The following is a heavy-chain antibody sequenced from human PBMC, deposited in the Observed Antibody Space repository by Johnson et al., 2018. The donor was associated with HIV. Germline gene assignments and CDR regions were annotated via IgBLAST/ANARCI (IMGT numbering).Heavy chain of an antibody. V-gene: IGHV3-23*04. J-gene: IGHJ3*02. CDR3: AKDWADKDSFES. CDR2: ISGSGGST. D-gene: IGHD3-16*01. Sequence: EQLVESGGGVVQPGGSLRLSCAASGFTFSTYGMHWVRQAPGKGLEWVSAISGSGGSTYYADSVKGRFTISRDNSKNPLYLQMNSLRAEDTAIYYCAKDWADKDSFESWGQGIRVTVSS. CDR1: GFTFSTYG.